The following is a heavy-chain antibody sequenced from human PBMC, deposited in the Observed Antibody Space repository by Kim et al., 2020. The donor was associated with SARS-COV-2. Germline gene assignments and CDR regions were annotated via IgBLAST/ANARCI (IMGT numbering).Heavy chain of an antibody. CDR3: ARDGRDGSSWFGWYYYGM. J-gene: IGHJ6*01. V-gene: IGHV4-59*12. D-gene: IGHD6-13*01. CDR2: IYYSGST. Sequence: SETLCLTCTVSGGSISSYYWSWIRQPPGKGLEWIGYIYYSGSTNYNPYLKSRVTISVDTSKNQFSLKLSSVTAADTAVYYCARDGRDGSSWFGWYYYGM. CDR1: GGSISSYY.